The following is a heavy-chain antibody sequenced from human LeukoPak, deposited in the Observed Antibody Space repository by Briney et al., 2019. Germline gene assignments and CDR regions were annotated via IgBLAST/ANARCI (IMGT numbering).Heavy chain of an antibody. Sequence: KPSETLSLTCTVSGGSISSYYWSWIRQPPGKGLEWIGYIYYSGSTNYNPSLKSRVTISVDTSKNQFSLKLSSVTAADTAVYYCARGNYYDSSGYQYNWFDPWGQGTLVTVSS. CDR2: IYYSGST. J-gene: IGHJ5*02. CDR1: GGSISSYY. CDR3: ARGNYYDSSGYQYNWFDP. D-gene: IGHD3-22*01. V-gene: IGHV4-59*01.